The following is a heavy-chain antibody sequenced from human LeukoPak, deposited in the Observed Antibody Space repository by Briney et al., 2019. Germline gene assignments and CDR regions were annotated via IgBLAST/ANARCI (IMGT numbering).Heavy chain of an antibody. V-gene: IGHV3-74*01. D-gene: IGHD6-13*01. CDR2: INSDGSST. CDR1: GFTFSSYW. J-gene: IGHJ4*02. Sequence: GGSLRLSCAASGFTFSSYWMHWVRQAPGKGLVWVSRINSDGSSTSYADSVKGRFTISRDNAKNTLYLQMNSLRAEDTAVYYCASLDGLDSSSWYSSPFPYWGQGTLVTVSS. CDR3: ASLDGLDSSSWYSSPFPY.